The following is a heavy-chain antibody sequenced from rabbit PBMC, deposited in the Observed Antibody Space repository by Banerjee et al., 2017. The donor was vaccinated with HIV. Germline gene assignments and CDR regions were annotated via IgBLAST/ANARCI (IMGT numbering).Heavy chain of an antibody. CDR3: ARDNAAGSGVGGYFNL. Sequence: QEQLEESGGDLVKPGASLTLTCTASGFDFSSNAMCWVRQAPGKGLEWSACIYTGGSGHTAYASWAKGRFTISKTSSTTVTLQMTSLTAADTATYFCARDNAAGSGVGGYFNLWGPGTLVTVS. D-gene: IGHD4-2*01. J-gene: IGHJ4*01. V-gene: IGHV1S45*01. CDR2: IYTGGSGHT. CDR1: GFDFSSNA.